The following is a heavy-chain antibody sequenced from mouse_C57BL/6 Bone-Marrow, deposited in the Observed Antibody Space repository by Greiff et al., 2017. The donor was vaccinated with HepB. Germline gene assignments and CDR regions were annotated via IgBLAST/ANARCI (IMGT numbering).Heavy chain of an antibody. V-gene: IGHV7-1*01. CDR3: ARDAGILGAMDY. Sequence: EVKVVDSGGGLVQSGRSLRLSCATSGFTFSDFYMEWVRQAPGKGLEWIAASRNKANDYTTEYSASVKGRFIVSRDTSQSILYLQMNALRAEDTAIYYCARDAGILGAMDYWGQGTSVTVSS. D-gene: IGHD4-1*01. CDR2: SRNKANDYTT. CDR1: GFTFSDFY. J-gene: IGHJ4*01.